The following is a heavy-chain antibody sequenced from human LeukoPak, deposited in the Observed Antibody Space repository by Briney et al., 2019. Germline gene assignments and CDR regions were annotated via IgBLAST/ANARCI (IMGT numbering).Heavy chain of an antibody. CDR3: ARAQYSGYLDY. V-gene: IGHV3-7*01. J-gene: IGHJ4*02. D-gene: IGHD5-12*01. Sequence: GGSLRLSWAASGFTFSSYWMSWVRQAPGKGLEWVANIKQDGSEKYYVDSVKGRFTISRDNAKNSLYLQMNSLRAEDTAVYYCARAQYSGYLDYWGQGTLVTVSS. CDR2: IKQDGSEK. CDR1: GFTFSSYW.